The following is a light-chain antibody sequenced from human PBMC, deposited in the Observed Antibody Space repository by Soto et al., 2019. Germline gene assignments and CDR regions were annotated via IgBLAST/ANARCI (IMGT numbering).Light chain of an antibody. CDR2: SAS. J-gene: IGKJ4*01. V-gene: IGKV1-5*03. CDR1: QSVSGW. Sequence: DIQMTQSPSTLSASVGDRVIITCRASQSVSGWLAWYRQKPGKAPELLIYSASTVETGVPSRFSGSGSGTDFTLTVSSLQREDFATYYCQQYERYPLTFGGGTKVEIK. CDR3: QQYERYPLT.